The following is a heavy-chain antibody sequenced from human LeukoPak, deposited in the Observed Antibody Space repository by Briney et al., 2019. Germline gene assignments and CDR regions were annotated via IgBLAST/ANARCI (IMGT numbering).Heavy chain of an antibody. V-gene: IGHV3-7*04. Sequence: GSPVPSFAASGFTFKNYWMTWVRQAPGKGLEWVANIKQHGGEKYYVDSVKGRFTISRDNAENSLYLQMNSLRAEDTAVYYCARDYYGSGGLDYCGQGTLVTVSS. J-gene: IGHJ4*02. CDR2: IKQHGGEK. D-gene: IGHD3-10*01. CDR1: GFTFKNYW. CDR3: ARDYYGSGGLDY.